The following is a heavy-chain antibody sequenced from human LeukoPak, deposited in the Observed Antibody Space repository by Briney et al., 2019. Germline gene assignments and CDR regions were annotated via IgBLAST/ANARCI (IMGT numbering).Heavy chain of an antibody. CDR3: ARVGELDY. D-gene: IGHD1-26*01. J-gene: IGHJ4*02. CDR1: GFTFSSYS. V-gene: IGHV3-48*02. CDR2: ISSSSSTI. Sequence: AGGSLRLSCAASGFTFSSYSMNWVRQAPGKGLEWVSYISSSSSTIYYADSVKGRFTISRDKAQNSVYLQMNSLRDEDTAVYYCARVGELDYWGQGTLVTVSS.